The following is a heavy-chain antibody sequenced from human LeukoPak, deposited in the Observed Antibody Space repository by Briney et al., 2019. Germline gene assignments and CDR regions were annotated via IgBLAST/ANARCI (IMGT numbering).Heavy chain of an antibody. CDR1: GFTFDDYG. Sequence: PGGSLRLSCAASGFTFDDYGMSWVRQAPGKGLVWVSRIKSDGSMTNYADSVKGRFTISRDNAKNTLYVQMNSLRAEDTAVYYCVRQGTVGEFDYWGQGTLVTVSS. V-gene: IGHV3-74*01. D-gene: IGHD1-26*01. CDR2: IKSDGSMT. J-gene: IGHJ4*02. CDR3: VRQGTVGEFDY.